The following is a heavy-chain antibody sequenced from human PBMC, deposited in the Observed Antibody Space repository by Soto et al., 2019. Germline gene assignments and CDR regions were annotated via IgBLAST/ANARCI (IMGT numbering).Heavy chain of an antibody. CDR1: GYTFTSCG. CDR2: ISAYNGNT. CDR3: ARKYYDFWSGYFDY. J-gene: IGHJ4*02. Sequence: ASVKVSCKASGYTFTSCGISWVRQAPGQGLEWMGWISAYNGNTNYAQKLQGRVTMTTDTSTSTAYMELRSLRSDDTAVYYCARKYYDFWSGYFDYWGQGTLVTVSS. V-gene: IGHV1-18*01. D-gene: IGHD3-3*01.